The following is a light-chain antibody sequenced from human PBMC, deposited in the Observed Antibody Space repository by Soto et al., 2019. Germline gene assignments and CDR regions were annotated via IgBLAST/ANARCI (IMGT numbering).Light chain of an antibody. CDR3: VSYASSTADV. CDR2: DVA. J-gene: IGLJ1*01. V-gene: IGLV2-14*03. Sequence: QSVLTQPASVSDSPGQSITISCTGTSSDVGGSNFVSWYQQHPGKPPKLIIYDVANRPSGVSNRFSGSKSGSTASPILSRPQTEAEADYYCVSYASSTADVCGPGTKVTVL. CDR1: SSDVGGSNF.